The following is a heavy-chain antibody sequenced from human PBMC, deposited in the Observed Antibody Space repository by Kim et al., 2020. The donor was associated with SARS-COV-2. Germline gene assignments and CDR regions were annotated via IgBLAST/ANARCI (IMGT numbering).Heavy chain of an antibody. J-gene: IGHJ6*02. CDR2: ISRSGSYT. CDR3: ARDRTNYDSSLSGMDV. V-gene: IGHV3-11*05. D-gene: IGHD3-22*01. CDR1: GFSFSDDY. Sequence: GGSLRLSCAASGFSFSDDYMSWIRQAPGKSLEWVSYISRSGSYTNYADSVKGRFTISRDNAKNSLYLQMNSLRAEDTAVYFCARDRTNYDSSLSGMDVWGQGTTVTVSS.